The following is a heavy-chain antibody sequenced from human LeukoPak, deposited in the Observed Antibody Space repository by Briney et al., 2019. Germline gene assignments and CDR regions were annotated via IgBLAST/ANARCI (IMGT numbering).Heavy chain of an antibody. D-gene: IGHD2-8*01. CDR2: INHSGST. CDR3: ARQNGVGLFSLP. V-gene: IGHV4-34*01. J-gene: IGHJ4*02. CDR1: GGSIRGYY. Sequence: SETLSLTCNVSGGSIRGYYWSWIRQPPGKGLEWIGEINHSGSTNYNPSLKSRVTISVDTSKNQFSLKLSSVTAADTAVYYCARQNGVGLFSLPGGQGILVTVSS.